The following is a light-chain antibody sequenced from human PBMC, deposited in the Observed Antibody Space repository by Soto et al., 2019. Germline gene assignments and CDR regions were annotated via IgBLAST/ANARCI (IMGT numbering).Light chain of an antibody. V-gene: IGKV1-5*01. CDR2: DAS. Sequence: DIQMTQSPSTLSASVGDRVTITCRARQSISRWLAWYQQKPGKAPNLLIYDASSLESGVPSRFSGSGSGTEFTLTISSLQPDDFATYYCQQYSIYSLLTFGVGTKVEIK. CDR1: QSISRW. J-gene: IGKJ4*01. CDR3: QQYSIYSLLT.